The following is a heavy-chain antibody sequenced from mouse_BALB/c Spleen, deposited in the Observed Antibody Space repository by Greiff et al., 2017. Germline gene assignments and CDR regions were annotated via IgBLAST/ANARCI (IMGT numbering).Heavy chain of an antibody. V-gene: IGHV1-37*01. CDR2: INPCNGDT. D-gene: IGHD2-14*01. CDR3: GTGTPDY. CDR1: GYSFTGYF. Sequence: VQLKESGPELVQPGASGKISCKASGYSFTGYFMNWVKQSHGKSLEWIGRINPCNGDTFYKQKFKGQATLTVDKSSSTAHMELLSLTSEDSAVYYCGTGTPDYWGQGTTLTVSS. J-gene: IGHJ2*01.